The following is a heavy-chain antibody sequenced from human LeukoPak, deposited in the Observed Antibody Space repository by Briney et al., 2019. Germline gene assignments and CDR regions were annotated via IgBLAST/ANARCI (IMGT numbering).Heavy chain of an antibody. V-gene: IGHV5-51*01. J-gene: IGHJ3*02. Sequence: ESLKIPCKGSGYSFTSYWIGWVRQMPGKGLGWMGIIYPGDSDTRYSPTFQGQFTIPSDKSISTAYLHLGSLKDPCYGLYLLRGHPVTIFWAFDIGGQGTRVTVPS. CDR1: GYSFTSYW. CDR3: RGHPVTIFWAFDI. CDR2: IYPGDSDT. D-gene: IGHD3-9*01.